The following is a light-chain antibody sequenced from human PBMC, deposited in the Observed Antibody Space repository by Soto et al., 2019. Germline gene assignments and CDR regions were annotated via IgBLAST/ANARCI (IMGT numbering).Light chain of an antibody. V-gene: IGLV2-14*01. CDR1: SSDVGGYNY. Sequence: QSALTQPASVSGSPGQSITVSCTGTSSDVGGYNYVSWYQQHPGKAPRLLIYDVRDRPSGVSNRFSGSKSGNTASLTISGLQAEDEADYYCSSYTSSISYVFGTGTKLTVL. CDR3: SSYTSSISYV. CDR2: DVR. J-gene: IGLJ1*01.